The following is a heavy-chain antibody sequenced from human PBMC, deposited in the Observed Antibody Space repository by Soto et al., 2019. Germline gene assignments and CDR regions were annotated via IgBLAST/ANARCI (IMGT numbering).Heavy chain of an antibody. D-gene: IGHD3-16*01. J-gene: IGHJ6*02. Sequence: QVQLVQSGAEVRKPGASVKVSCKASGYTFTTYGISWVRQAPGQGLEWMGWISGYDGHTKYAQKFQGRIIMTTATSXXTVYMDLRSLRSDDTAVYYCAREGEMPYYYYGLDVWGQGTTVTVSS. V-gene: IGHV1-18*01. CDR1: GYTFTTYG. CDR2: ISGYDGHT. CDR3: AREGEMPYYYYGLDV.